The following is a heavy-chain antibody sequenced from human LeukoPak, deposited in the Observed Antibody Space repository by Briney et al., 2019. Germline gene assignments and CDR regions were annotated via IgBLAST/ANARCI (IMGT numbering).Heavy chain of an antibody. V-gene: IGHV4-59*01. CDR1: GGSISSYY. Sequence: SETLSLNCAVSGGSISSYYWSWVRQPPGKGLEWVSYIYYSGDTTYNPSSKSRVTTSADTTNNKISFKLSSVTAAETAVYYCAGSWGFARKWFDPWGQGTLVTVSS. D-gene: IGHD3-10*01. CDR2: IYYSGDT. CDR3: AGSWGFARKWFDP. J-gene: IGHJ5*02.